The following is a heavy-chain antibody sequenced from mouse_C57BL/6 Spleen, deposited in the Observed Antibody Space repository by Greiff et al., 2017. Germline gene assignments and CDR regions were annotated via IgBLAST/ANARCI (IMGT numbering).Heavy chain of an antibody. J-gene: IGHJ4*01. D-gene: IGHD1-1*01. V-gene: IGHV2-2*01. CDR1: GFSLTSYG. Sequence: VQLKESGPGLVQPSQSLSITCTVSGFSLTSYGVHWVRQSPGKGLEWLGVIWSGGSTDYNAAFISRLSISKDNSKSQVFFKMNSLHADDTAIYYCARNYYGSIYAMDYWGQGTSVTVSS. CDR3: ARNYYGSIYAMDY. CDR2: IWSGGST.